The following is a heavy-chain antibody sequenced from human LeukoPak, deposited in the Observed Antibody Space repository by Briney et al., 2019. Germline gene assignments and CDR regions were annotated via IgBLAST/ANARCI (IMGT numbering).Heavy chain of an antibody. CDR1: AGSISSYY. D-gene: IGHD3/OR15-3a*01. V-gene: IGHV4-59*01. Sequence: SETLSLTCIVSAGSISSYYWTWIRQPPGKGLEWIGYIYYSGSTNYSPSLKSRVAISLDTSKNQFSLKLSSVTAADTAIYYCARGRPDFWTNFYTYFLDSWGQGTLVTVSS. CDR2: IYYSGST. CDR3: ARGRPDFWTNFYTYFLDS. J-gene: IGHJ4*02.